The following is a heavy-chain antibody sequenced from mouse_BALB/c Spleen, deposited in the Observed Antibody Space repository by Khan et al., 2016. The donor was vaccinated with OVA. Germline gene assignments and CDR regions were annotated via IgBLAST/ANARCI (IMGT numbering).Heavy chain of an antibody. V-gene: IGHV3-8*02. Sequence: VQLKESGPSLVKPSQTLSLTCSVTGDSITRGYWSWIRKFPGNKLEYMGYMIYSGNTYYNPSLKSRISITRHTSKNQYYLQLNSVTTEDTATYYCARSTYRYAFAYWGQGTLVTVSA. J-gene: IGHJ3*01. D-gene: IGHD2-14*01. CDR1: GDSITRGY. CDR2: MIYSGNT. CDR3: ARSTYRYAFAY.